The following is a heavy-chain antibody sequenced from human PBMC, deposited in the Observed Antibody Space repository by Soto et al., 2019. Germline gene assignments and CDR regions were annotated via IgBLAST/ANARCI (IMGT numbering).Heavy chain of an antibody. V-gene: IGHV2-5*01. Sequence: QITLKESGPTLVKPTQTLTLTCTFSGFSVSTSGVGVGWIRQPPGKALEWLALIYWNDDKRYSPSLKSRHTVTTDPSKNQVVLTMTNMDSVDTATYYCACADYEVNWCDPWCQGPLGTVSS. CDR2: IYWNDDK. D-gene: IGHD4-17*01. CDR1: GFSVSTSGVG. J-gene: IGHJ5*02. CDR3: ACADYEVNWCDP.